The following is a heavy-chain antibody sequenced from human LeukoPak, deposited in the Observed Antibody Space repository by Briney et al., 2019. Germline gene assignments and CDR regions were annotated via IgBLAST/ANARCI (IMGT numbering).Heavy chain of an antibody. J-gene: IGHJ6*03. CDR1: GGSFSGYY. V-gene: IGHV4-39*01. CDR2: IYYTGST. Sequence: SETLSLTCAVYGGSFSGYYWGWIRQPPGKGLEWIGSIYYTGSTYYNPSLKSRVTISVDTSKNQFSLKLSSVTAADTAVYYCARLHYGGNYGYYYYYMDVWGKGTSVTISS. D-gene: IGHD4-23*01. CDR3: ARLHYGGNYGYYYYYMDV.